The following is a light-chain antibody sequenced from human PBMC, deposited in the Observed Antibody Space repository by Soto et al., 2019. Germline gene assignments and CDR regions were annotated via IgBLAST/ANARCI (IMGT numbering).Light chain of an antibody. CDR1: QSVSSY. J-gene: IGKJ2*01. CDR2: DAS. V-gene: IGKV3-11*01. CDR3: QQRTNWPRT. Sequence: EIVLTQSPATLSLSPGERATLSCRASQSVSSYLAWYQQKPGQAPRLLIFDASNRATAIPARFSGSGSGTDFTLTIGSLEPEDFAVYYCQQRTNWPRTFGQGTKLEIK.